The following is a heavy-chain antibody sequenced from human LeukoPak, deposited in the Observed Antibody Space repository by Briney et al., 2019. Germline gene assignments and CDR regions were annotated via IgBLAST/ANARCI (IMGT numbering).Heavy chain of an antibody. Sequence: ASVKVSCKASGYTFTSYYMHWVRQAPGQGLEWMGIINPSGGSTSYAQKFQGRVTMTRDTSTSTVYMELSSLRSEDTAVYHCASNFKGLSGYVYTFDIWGQGTMVTVSS. CDR2: INPSGGST. D-gene: IGHD5-12*01. V-gene: IGHV1-46*01. CDR1: GYTFTSYY. CDR3: ASNFKGLSGYVYTFDI. J-gene: IGHJ3*02.